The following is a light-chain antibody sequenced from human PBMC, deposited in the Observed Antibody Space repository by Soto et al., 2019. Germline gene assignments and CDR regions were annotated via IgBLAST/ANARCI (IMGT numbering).Light chain of an antibody. Sequence: DIQMTHSPSTLSGSVGDRVTITCRASQTISSWLAWYQQKPGKAPKLLIYKASTLKSGVPSRFRRSGSGKEFTLTISSLQPDDYAPYYSEHYNSYSEAFGHVTNVDIX. CDR1: QTISSW. J-gene: IGKJ3*01. CDR2: KAS. V-gene: IGKV1-5*03. CDR3: EHYNSYSEA.